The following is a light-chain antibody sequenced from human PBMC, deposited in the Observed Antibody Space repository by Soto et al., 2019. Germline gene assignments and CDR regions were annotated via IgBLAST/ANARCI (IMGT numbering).Light chain of an antibody. CDR3: SSYTSSSTLV. CDR2: EVS. J-gene: IGLJ1*01. V-gene: IGLV2-14*01. Sequence: QSALTQPASVSGSPGQSITISCTGTSSDVGGYNYVSWYQQHPGKAPKLMIYEVSNRPSGVSNRFSGSKSGNTASLTISGLQAEDEGDYSCSSYTSSSTLVFGTGTKLTVL. CDR1: SSDVGGYNY.